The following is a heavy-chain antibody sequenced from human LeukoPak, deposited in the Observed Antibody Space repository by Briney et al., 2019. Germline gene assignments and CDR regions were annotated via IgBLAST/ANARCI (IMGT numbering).Heavy chain of an antibody. CDR1: GGTLSSYA. V-gene: IGHV1-69*13. Sequence: VKVSCKASGGTLSSYAISWVRQAPGQGLEWMGGIIPIFGTANYAQKFQGRVTITADESTSTAYMELSSLRSEDTAVYYCARVSAGYGDQGYYYYYYGMDVWGQGTTVTVSS. J-gene: IGHJ6*02. D-gene: IGHD4-17*01. CDR3: ARVSAGYGDQGYYYYYYGMDV. CDR2: IIPIFGTA.